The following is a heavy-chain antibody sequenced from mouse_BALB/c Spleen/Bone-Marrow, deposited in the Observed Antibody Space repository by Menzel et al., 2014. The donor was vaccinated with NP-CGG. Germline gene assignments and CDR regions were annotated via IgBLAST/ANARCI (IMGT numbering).Heavy chain of an antibody. V-gene: IGHV14-3*02. Sequence: EVQLQQSGAELVKPGASVKLSCTASGFNIKDTYMHWVKQRPEQGLEWMGRIDPANGNTKYDPKFQGKATITADTSSNTAYLQLSSLTSEDTAVYYCVRYSYGSRGYYFDYWGQGTTLTVSS. D-gene: IGHD1-1*01. CDR3: VRYSYGSRGYYFDY. CDR2: IDPANGNT. J-gene: IGHJ2*01. CDR1: GFNIKDTY.